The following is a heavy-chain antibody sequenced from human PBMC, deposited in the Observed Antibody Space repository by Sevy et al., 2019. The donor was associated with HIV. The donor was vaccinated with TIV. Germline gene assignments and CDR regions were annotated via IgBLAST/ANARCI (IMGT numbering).Heavy chain of an antibody. J-gene: IGHJ6*02. CDR1: GFTVSDNH. Sequence: GGSLRLSCAASGFTVSDNHMNWVRQAPGKGLEWVSVIYSSDRTDYADSVKGRFTVSRDNSKNTLYLQMNSLRAEDTAVYYCARDRVTDYYDSSVYYTSGYGMDVWGQGTTVTVSS. V-gene: IGHV3-53*01. D-gene: IGHD3-22*01. CDR2: IYSSDRT. CDR3: ARDRVTDYYDSSVYYTSGYGMDV.